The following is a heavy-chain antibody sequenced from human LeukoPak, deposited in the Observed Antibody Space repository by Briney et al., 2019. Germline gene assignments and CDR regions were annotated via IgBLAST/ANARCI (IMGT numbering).Heavy chain of an antibody. CDR1: GFTFSNYW. CDR3: ARLETTPYYFDY. V-gene: IGHV3-21*01. J-gene: IGHJ4*02. D-gene: IGHD1-1*01. Sequence: GGSLRLSCAASGFTFSNYWMHWVRQAPGKGLEWVSSISRSSTYISYADSVKGRFTISRDNAKNSLYLQMNSLRAEDTAVYYCARLETTPYYFDYWGQGTLVTVSS. CDR2: ISRSSTYI.